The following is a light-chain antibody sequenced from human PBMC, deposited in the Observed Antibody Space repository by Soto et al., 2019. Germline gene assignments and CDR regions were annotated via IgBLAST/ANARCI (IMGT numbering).Light chain of an antibody. Sequence: EKVMTQSPATLSVSPLERASLSCRASQSVSSNLAWYQQKPGQAPRLLIYGASTRATGVPTRFSGSRSGAEFTLTINSLQSEDFAVYYCQPYNNWPLTFGGGTKVDIK. J-gene: IGKJ4*01. CDR2: GAS. CDR3: QPYNNWPLT. CDR1: QSVSSN. V-gene: IGKV3-15*01.